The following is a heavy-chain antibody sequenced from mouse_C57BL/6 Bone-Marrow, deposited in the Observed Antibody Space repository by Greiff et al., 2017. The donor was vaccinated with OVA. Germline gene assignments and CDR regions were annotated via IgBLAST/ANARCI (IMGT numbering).Heavy chain of an antibody. CDR1: GYTFTSYG. J-gene: IGHJ1*03. CDR3: AREGYWYFDV. CDR2: IYPRSGNT. V-gene: IGHV1-81*01. Sequence: QVQLQQSGAELVRPGASVKLSCKASGYTFTSYGISWVKQRTGQGLEWIGEIYPRSGNTYYNEKFKGKATLTADKSSSTAYMGLRRLTSEDSAVYFCAREGYWYFDVGGTGTTVTVSA.